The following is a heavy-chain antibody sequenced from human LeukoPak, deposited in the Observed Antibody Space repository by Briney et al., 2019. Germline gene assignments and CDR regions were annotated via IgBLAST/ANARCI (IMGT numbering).Heavy chain of an antibody. V-gene: IGHV3-30*18. CDR1: GFTFSSYG. Sequence: PGRSLRLSCAASGFTFSSYGMHWVRQAPGKGLEWVAVISYDGSNKYYADSVKGRFTISRDNSKNTLYLQMNSLRAEDTAVYYCAKEQTPTRSSSWWTNDAFDIWGQGTMVTVPS. J-gene: IGHJ3*02. CDR2: ISYDGSNK. CDR3: AKEQTPTRSSSWWTNDAFDI. D-gene: IGHD6-13*01.